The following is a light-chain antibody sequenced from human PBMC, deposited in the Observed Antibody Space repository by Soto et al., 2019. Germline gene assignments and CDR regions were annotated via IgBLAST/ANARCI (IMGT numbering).Light chain of an antibody. V-gene: IGLV8-61*01. J-gene: IGLJ3*02. CDR3: VLYMGSGISV. CDR2: STN. CDR1: SGSVSTSYY. Sequence: QTVVTQEPSFSVSPGGTVTLTCGLSSGSVSTSYYHSWYQQTPGQDPRTLIYSTNTRSSGVPDRFSGSILGNKAALTITGAQADDESDYYCVLYMGSGISVFGGGTKLTVL.